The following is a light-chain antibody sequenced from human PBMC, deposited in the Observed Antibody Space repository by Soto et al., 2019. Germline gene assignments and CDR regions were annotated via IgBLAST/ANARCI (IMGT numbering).Light chain of an antibody. Sequence: QSALTQPRSVSGSPGQSVTISCTGTSSDVGGCNYVSWYQQHPGKAPKLMIYDVSKRPSGVPDRFSGSKSGNTASLTISGLQAEDEADYYCCSYAGSYTVYVFGTGTKLTVL. CDR2: DVS. CDR3: CSYAGSYTVYV. J-gene: IGLJ1*01. V-gene: IGLV2-11*01. CDR1: SSDVGGCNY.